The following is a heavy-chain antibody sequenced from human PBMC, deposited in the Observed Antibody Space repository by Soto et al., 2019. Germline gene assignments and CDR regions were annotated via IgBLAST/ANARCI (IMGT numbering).Heavy chain of an antibody. Sequence: EEQLVESGGGLVQPGGSLRLSCAASGFTFSSYWMHWVRQAPGKGLVWVSRINPGGSITAYADSVKGRFTIFRDNAKNTLYLQMNSLRGDDTAVYYCARVPTGKYGVWNYWGQGTLVTVSS. V-gene: IGHV3-74*01. CDR3: ARVPTGKYGVWNY. CDR2: INPGGSIT. D-gene: IGHD2-8*01. J-gene: IGHJ4*02. CDR1: GFTFSSYW.